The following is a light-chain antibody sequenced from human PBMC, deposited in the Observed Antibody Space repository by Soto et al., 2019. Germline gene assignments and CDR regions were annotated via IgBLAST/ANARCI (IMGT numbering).Light chain of an antibody. J-gene: IGLJ2*01. V-gene: IGLV2-8*01. CDR2: DVS. CDR3: SSYAGSNNFV. CDR1: SSDVGSYNY. Sequence: QSALTQPPSASGSPGQSVTISCTGTSSDVGSYNYVSWYQQHPGKAPKLMIYDVSKRPSGVPDRFSGSKSGNTASLTVSGLQAEDEADYYCSSYAGSNNFVFGGGTKLTVL.